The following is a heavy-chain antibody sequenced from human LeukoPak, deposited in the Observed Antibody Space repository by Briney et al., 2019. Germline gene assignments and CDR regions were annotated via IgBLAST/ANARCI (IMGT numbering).Heavy chain of an antibody. D-gene: IGHD1-26*01. Sequence: PGGSLRLSCAASAFTFSDYSMNWVRQAPGKGLQWVSYISGRSSTIYYADSVKGQFAISRDNAKSSMYLQMNSLRAEDTAVYYCARDRLKSGSYYFDYWGQGTLVTVSS. CDR2: ISGRSSTI. V-gene: IGHV3-48*01. CDR3: ARDRLKSGSYYFDY. J-gene: IGHJ4*02. CDR1: AFTFSDYS.